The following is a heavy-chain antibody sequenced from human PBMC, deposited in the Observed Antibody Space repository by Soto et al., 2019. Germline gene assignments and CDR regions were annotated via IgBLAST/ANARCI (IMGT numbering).Heavy chain of an antibody. Sequence: TVAGGSSGDVGDCCIRQNAHPGKGLEWIGYIYYSGSTYYNPSLKSRVTISVDTSKNQFSLKLSSVTAADTAVYYCARSLFEGPQTWFDLWVQRTLVLVS. CDR2: IYYSGST. V-gene: IGHV4-31*02. CDR1: GGSSGDVGDC. CDR3: ARSLFEGPQTWFDL. D-gene: IGHD3-9*01. J-gene: IGHJ5*02.